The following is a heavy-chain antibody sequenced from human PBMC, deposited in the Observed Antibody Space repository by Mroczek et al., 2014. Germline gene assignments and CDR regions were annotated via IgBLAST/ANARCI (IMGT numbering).Heavy chain of an antibody. V-gene: IGHV3-53*01. CDR3: ARGHSGSSRIDY. CDR1: GFHVSGFY. CDR2: IYASGDT. Sequence: VQLQESGGGLFHPGGSLRLSCAASGFHVSGFYMTWVRQAPEKGLEWVSTIYASGDTYYADSVKGRFTISRDNPNNMLYLQVRYLGAEDTAVYYCARGHSGSSRIDYWGQGTLVTVSS. D-gene: IGHD3-22*01. J-gene: IGHJ4*02.